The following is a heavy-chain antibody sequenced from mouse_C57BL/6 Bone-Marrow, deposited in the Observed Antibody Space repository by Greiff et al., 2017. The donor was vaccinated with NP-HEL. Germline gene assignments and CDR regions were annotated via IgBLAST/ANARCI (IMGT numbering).Heavy chain of an antibody. CDR3: ARDDYLYAMDY. V-gene: IGHV1-80*01. D-gene: IGHD2-4*01. CDR1: GYAFSSYW. J-gene: IGHJ4*01. Sequence: QVQLQQPGAELVKPGASVKISCKASGYAFSSYWMNWVKQRPGKGLEWIGQIYPGDGDTNYNGKFKGKATLTADKSSSTAYMQLSSLTSEDSAVYFCARDDYLYAMDYWGQGTSVTVSS. CDR2: IYPGDGDT.